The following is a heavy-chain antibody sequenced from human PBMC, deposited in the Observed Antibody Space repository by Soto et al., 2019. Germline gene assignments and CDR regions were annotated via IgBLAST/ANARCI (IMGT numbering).Heavy chain of an antibody. J-gene: IGHJ5*01. CDR3: ARPWQHGKNYSSSSDS. Sequence: GESLKISCKGSGYSFTSYWIGWVRQMPGKDLEWMGIIYPGDSDNRYSPSFQGQATISAGKSIRTAYLQWSSRKASATAMYYCARPWQHGKNYSSSSDSGGQGTLVTVS. CDR1: GYSFTSYW. CDR2: IYPGDSDN. D-gene: IGHD6-6*01. V-gene: IGHV5-51*01.